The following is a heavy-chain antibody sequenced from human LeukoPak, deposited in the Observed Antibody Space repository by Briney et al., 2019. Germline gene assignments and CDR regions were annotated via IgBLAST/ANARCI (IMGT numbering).Heavy chain of an antibody. D-gene: IGHD6-13*01. J-gene: IGHJ6*03. CDR1: GDSVSSNSAA. CDR2: TYYRSKWYN. CDR3: ARGSAAGTSRYYYYYMDV. Sequence: SQTLSLTCAISGDSVSSNSAAWNWIRQSPSRGLEWLGRTYYRSKWYNDYAVSVRSRITINPDTSKNQFSLQLNSVTPEDTAVYYCARGSAAGTSRYYYYYMDVWGKGTTVTVSS. V-gene: IGHV6-1*01.